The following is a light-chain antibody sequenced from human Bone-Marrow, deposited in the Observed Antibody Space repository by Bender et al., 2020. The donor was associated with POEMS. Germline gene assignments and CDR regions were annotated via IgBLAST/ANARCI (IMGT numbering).Light chain of an antibody. CDR3: CSYAGSSAYVV. CDR2: AVT. V-gene: IGLV2-23*02. CDR1: SSDVGSFNL. J-gene: IGLJ2*01. Sequence: QSALTQPASVSGSPGQSITISCTGTSSDVGSFNLVSWYQQHPGKAPKLMIYAVTKRPSGIPDRFSGSKSGNTASLTISGLHAEDEADYSCCSYAGSSAYVVFGGGTKVTVL.